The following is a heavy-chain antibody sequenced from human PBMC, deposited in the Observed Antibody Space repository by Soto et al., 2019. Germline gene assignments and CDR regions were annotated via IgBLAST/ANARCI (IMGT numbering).Heavy chain of an antibody. CDR1: GFTFSSYE. CDR3: ASGGSGRPSYYDFWSGSGWFDP. V-gene: IGHV3-48*03. Sequence: GGSLRLSCAASGFTFSSYEMNWVRQAPGKGLEWVSYISSGSTIYYADSVKGRFTISRDNAKNSLYLQMNSLRAEDTAVYYCASGGSGRPSYYDFWSGSGWFDPWGQGTLVTVSS. J-gene: IGHJ5*02. D-gene: IGHD3-3*01. CDR2: ISSGSTI.